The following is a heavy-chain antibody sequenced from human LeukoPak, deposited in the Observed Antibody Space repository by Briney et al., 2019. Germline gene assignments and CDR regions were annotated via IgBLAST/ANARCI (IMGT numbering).Heavy chain of an antibody. V-gene: IGHV3-30-3*01. J-gene: IGHJ4*02. CDR1: GFTFSSYA. CDR2: ISYDGSNK. CDR3: AREEAGRVVPFFDY. D-gene: IGHD3-10*01. Sequence: GRSLRLSCAASGFTFSSYAMHWVRQAPGKGLEGVAVISYDGSNKYYADSVKGRFTISRDNSKNTLYLQMNSLRAEDTAVYYCAREEAGRVVPFFDYWGQGTLVTVSS.